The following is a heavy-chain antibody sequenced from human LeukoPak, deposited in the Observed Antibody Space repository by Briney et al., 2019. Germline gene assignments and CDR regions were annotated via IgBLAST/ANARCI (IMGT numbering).Heavy chain of an antibody. CDR1: GFTFSTYS. V-gene: IGHV3-48*01. CDR2: ISGSSSSSDGGAI. J-gene: IGHJ4*02. D-gene: IGHD1-26*01. Sequence: GGSLRLSCTASGFTFSTYSMNWVRQAPGRGLEWVSYISGSSSSSDGGAIQYADSVKGRFTISRDNDKNTLYLQMNSLRAEDTAVYYCAKGGFLGSYYVWVDYWGQGTLVTVSS. CDR3: AKGGFLGSYYVWVDY.